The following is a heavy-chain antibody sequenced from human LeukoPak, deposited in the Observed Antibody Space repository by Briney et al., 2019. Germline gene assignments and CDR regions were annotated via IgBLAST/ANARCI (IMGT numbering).Heavy chain of an antibody. CDR1: GFAFSSYA. CDR3: ARDSDNIVGVNYHY. D-gene: IGHD1-26*01. CDR2: INQDGSVK. J-gene: IGHJ4*02. V-gene: IGHV3-7*01. Sequence: AGGSLRLSCAASGFAFSSYAMSWVRQAPGKGLEWVANINQDGSVKYYVDSVRGRFTISRDNAEKSLFLQMNSLRVEDTAVYYCARDSDNIVGVNYHYWGQGTLVTVSS.